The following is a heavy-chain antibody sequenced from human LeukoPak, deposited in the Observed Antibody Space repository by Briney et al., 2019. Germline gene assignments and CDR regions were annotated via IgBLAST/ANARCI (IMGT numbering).Heavy chain of an antibody. V-gene: IGHV4-34*01. CDR1: GESFSGYF. CDR3: ATQSSSDYFYYTDV. D-gene: IGHD3-16*02. CDR2: INQSGFT. J-gene: IGHJ6*03. Sequence: SETLSLTCAVSGESFSGYFWNWIRQPPGKGLEWIGEINQSGFTKYNPTLTSRVTISSDTSKNHFSLKLTSVTAADTAVYYCATQSSSDYFYYTDVWGKGTTVTVSS.